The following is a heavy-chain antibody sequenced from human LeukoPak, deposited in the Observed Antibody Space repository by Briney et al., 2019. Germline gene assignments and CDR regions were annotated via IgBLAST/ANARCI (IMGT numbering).Heavy chain of an antibody. CDR2: ISSSGNT. V-gene: IGHV3-23*01. Sequence: GGSLRLSCAASGFTFSRSAMTWVRQTPGKGLDWVSSISSSGNTYYADSVKGRFTISRENSKNMLYLQMNSLRPEDTAVYYCVKGRISEDGLDFWGQGTLVTVSS. J-gene: IGHJ4*02. D-gene: IGHD6-13*01. CDR1: GFTFSRSA. CDR3: VKGRISEDGLDF.